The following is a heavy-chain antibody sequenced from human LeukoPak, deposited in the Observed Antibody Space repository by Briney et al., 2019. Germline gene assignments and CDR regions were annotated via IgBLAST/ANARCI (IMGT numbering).Heavy chain of an antibody. CDR1: GFSFSRHG. CDR2: ISPSGDIT. CDR3: ATGGDFGVVNPHTWFDP. Sequence: GGSLRLSCAGSGFSFSRHGMNWVRQAPGKGLEWVSGISPSGDITYYTDSVRGRFTISRDNFKNTLSLQVNSLRAEDTAVYYCATGGDFGVVNPHTWFDPWGQGTLVTVSS. D-gene: IGHD3-3*01. V-gene: IGHV3-23*01. J-gene: IGHJ5*02.